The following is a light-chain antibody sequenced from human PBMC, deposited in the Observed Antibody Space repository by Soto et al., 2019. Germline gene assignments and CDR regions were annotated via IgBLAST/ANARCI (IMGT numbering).Light chain of an antibody. CDR1: QSVSSS. CDR2: DSS. V-gene: IGKV3-11*01. Sequence: EIVLTQSPATLSLSPGERATLSCRASQSVSSSLAWYQQKPGQPPRLAIYDSSLRATGIPDRFSGSGSGTDFTLTISSLEPEDFAVYYCQQRSNWPRITFGQGTRLEIK. J-gene: IGKJ5*01. CDR3: QQRSNWPRIT.